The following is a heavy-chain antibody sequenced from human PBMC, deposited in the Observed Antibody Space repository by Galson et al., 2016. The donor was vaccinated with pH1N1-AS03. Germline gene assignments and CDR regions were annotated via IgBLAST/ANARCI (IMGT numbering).Heavy chain of an antibody. D-gene: IGHD1-1*01. Sequence: SLRLSCAASGFRFSDYGMHWVRQAPGKGLEWVAVISYDGSFEYYTDSVRGRFTISRDNSKTTLYLQMNSLRGDDTAVYFCAKERWRHKDYFDYWGQGTLVTVSS. CDR2: ISYDGSFE. J-gene: IGHJ4*02. CDR1: GFRFSDYG. V-gene: IGHV3-30*18. CDR3: AKERWRHKDYFDY.